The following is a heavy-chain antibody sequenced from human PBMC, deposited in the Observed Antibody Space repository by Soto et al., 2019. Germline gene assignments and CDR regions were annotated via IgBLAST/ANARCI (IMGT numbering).Heavy chain of an antibody. Sequence: PGGSLRLSCAASGFTFSSYVMTWVRQAPGKGLEWVSAISGSGVSTYYSDSVKGRSTIYRDNSKNTLYLQMNSLRAEDTAVYYCAKAPYDSSAYYFNWFDSWGQGTLVTVSS. D-gene: IGHD3-22*01. J-gene: IGHJ5*01. V-gene: IGHV3-23*01. CDR2: ISGSGVST. CDR1: GFTFSSYV. CDR3: AKAPYDSSAYYFNWFDS.